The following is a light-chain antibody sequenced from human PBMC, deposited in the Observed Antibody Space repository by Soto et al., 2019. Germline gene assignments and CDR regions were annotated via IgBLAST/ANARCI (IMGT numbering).Light chain of an antibody. CDR3: SSYTSSSTLYV. Sequence: QSALTQPASVSGSPGQSITISCTGTSSDVGGYNYVSWYQPHPGKAPKLMIYDVTNRPSGVSNRFSGSKSGNTASLTISGLQAEDEADYYCSSYTSSSTLYVLGTGTKLTVL. J-gene: IGLJ1*01. V-gene: IGLV2-14*01. CDR2: DVT. CDR1: SSDVGGYNY.